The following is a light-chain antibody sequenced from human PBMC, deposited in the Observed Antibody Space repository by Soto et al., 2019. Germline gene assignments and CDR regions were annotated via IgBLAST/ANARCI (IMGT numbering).Light chain of an antibody. J-gene: IGKJ1*01. CDR3: HQYYGPWT. CDR1: QNINSW. Sequence: DFQMTQSPSTLSASLGDRVTITCRASQNINSWLAWFQQKPGKARKLLIYKASSLESGVPSRFSGSGSWTEFTLTISSLQPDDFATYFCHQYYGPWTFVQGTKVEIK. CDR2: KAS. V-gene: IGKV1-5*03.